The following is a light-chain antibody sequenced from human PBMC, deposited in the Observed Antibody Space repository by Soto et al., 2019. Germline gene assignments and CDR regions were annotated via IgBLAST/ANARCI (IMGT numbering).Light chain of an antibody. CDR2: CAS. V-gene: IGKV3-15*01. CDR3: QQYNNWPRT. Sequence: TQSPGTLSLSPGERATLSCRASQSVSSSYLAWYQQKPGQAPRLLIYCASTRATGIPARFSGSGSGTEFTLTISSLQSEDFAVYYCQQYNNWPRTFGQGTKVDTK. CDR1: QSVSSSY. J-gene: IGKJ1*01.